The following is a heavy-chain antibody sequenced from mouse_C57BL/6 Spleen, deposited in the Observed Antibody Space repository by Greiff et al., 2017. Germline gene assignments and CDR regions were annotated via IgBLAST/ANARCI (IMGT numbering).Heavy chain of an antibody. CDR2: INPSTGGT. V-gene: IGHV1-42*01. J-gene: IGHJ3*01. CDR1: GYSFTGYY. CDR3: ARGYDYDEEAY. D-gene: IGHD2-4*01. Sequence: EVQLQQSGPELVKPGASVKISCKASGYSFTGYYMNWVKQSPEKSLEWIGEINPSTGGTTYNQKFKAKATLTVDKSSSTAYMQLKSLKSEDSAVYYCARGYDYDEEAYWGQGTLVTVSA.